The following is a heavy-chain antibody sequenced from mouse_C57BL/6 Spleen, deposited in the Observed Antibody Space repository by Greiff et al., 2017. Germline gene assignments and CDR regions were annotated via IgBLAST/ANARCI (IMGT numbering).Heavy chain of an antibody. J-gene: IGHJ2*01. CDR1: GYTFTGYW. D-gene: IGHD2-5*01. CDR2: ILPGSGST. V-gene: IGHV1-9*01. CDR3: ARRYSNSLYFDY. Sequence: VQLQQSGAELMKPGASVKLSCKATGYTFTGYWIEWVKQRPGHGLEWIGEILPGSGSTNYNEKFKGKATFTADTSSNTAYMQLRSLPPADSDIADCARRYSNSLYFDYWGQGTTLTVSS.